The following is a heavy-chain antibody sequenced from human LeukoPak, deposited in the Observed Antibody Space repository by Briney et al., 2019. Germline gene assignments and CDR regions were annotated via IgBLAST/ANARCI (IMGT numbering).Heavy chain of an antibody. CDR2: IYSDGTT. Sequence: GGSLRLSCAASGFSVSSIYMNWVRQAPGKGLEWVSVIYSDGTTYYADSVKGRFTISRDDSKNTLYLHMNSLRAEDMAVYYCARAPNWRFDHWGQGTLVTVSS. CDR1: GFSVSSIY. V-gene: IGHV3-53*01. J-gene: IGHJ4*02. D-gene: IGHD3-3*01. CDR3: ARAPNWRFDH.